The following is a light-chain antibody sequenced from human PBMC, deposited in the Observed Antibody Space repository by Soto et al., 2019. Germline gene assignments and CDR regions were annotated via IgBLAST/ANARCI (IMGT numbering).Light chain of an antibody. CDR1: QSVGTN. J-gene: IGKJ1*01. V-gene: IGKV3-20*01. CDR3: QQYGSSGT. Sequence: ENLLTQSPATLSLSPGERATLSCRASQSVGTNLAWFQQKPGQAPRLLIYGASNRATGIPDRSSGSGSGTDFTLTISRLEPEDFAVYYCQQYGSSGTFGQGTKV. CDR2: GAS.